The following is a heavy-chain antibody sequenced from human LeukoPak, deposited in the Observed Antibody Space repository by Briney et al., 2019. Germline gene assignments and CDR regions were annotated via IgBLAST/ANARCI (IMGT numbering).Heavy chain of an antibody. CDR3: ARARILRYFDWSKPPDY. Sequence: WASVKVSCKASGYTFTSYYMHWVRQAPGQGLEWMGIINPSGGSTSYAQKFQGRVTMARDTSTSTVYMELSSLRSEDTAVYCCARARILRYFDWSKPPDYWGQGTLVTVSS. CDR1: GYTFTSYY. CDR2: INPSGGST. V-gene: IGHV1-46*01. D-gene: IGHD3-9*01. J-gene: IGHJ4*02.